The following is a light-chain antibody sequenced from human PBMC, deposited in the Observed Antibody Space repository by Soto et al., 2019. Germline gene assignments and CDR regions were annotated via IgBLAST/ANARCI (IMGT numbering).Light chain of an antibody. V-gene: IGLV3-21*02. CDR3: QVWHSTSVRV. CDR2: DDR. CDR1: NIGAKV. Sequence: SYELTQPPSVSVAPGQTARITCAGNNIGAKVVHWYQQKKPGQAPVLVVFDDRARPSAIPERFSGSNSGNTVTLTISRVEAGDEADYYCQVWHSTSVRVFGGGTKLTVL. J-gene: IGLJ2*01.